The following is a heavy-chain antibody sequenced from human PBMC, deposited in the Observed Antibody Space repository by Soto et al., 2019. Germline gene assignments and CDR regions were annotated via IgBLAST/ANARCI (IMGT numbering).Heavy chain of an antibody. CDR1: GGSISSGGYY. CDR2: ISYSGSP. V-gene: IGHV4-31*03. CDR3: AREPLT. J-gene: IGHJ4*02. Sequence: QVQLQESGPGLVKPSQTLSLTCTVSGGSISSGGYYWSWIRQHPGKGLEWIGYISYSGSPYYHPSLQSGVTISVDTYKNHSSLKLSSVTAADTAVYYCAREPLTWGQGTLVTVSS.